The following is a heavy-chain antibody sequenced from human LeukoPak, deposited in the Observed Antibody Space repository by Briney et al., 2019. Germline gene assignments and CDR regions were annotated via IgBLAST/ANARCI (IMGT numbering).Heavy chain of an antibody. Sequence: SETLSLTCAVSGYSISSGYYWGWIRQPPGKGLEWIGSIYHSGSTYYNPSLKSRVTISVDTSKNQFSLKLSSVTAADTAVYYCASRSVSFTYYDILTGSREDYWGQGTLVTVSS. CDR2: IYHSGST. D-gene: IGHD3-9*01. CDR3: ASRSVSFTYYDILTGSREDY. V-gene: IGHV4-38-2*01. J-gene: IGHJ4*02. CDR1: GYSISSGYY.